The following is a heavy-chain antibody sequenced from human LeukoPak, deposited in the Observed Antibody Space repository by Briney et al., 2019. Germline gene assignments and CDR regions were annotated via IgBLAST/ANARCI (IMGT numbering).Heavy chain of an antibody. CDR3: ARDASAYY. J-gene: IGHJ4*02. Sequence: RPGGSLRLSCAASGFTFSSYGMSWVRQAPGKGLEWVSAISGSGDSTYYADSVKGRFTISRDNAKNSLYLQMDSLRAEDTAVYYCARDASAYYWGQGTLVTVSS. D-gene: IGHD3-3*01. CDR2: ISGSGDST. CDR1: GFTFSSYG. V-gene: IGHV3-23*01.